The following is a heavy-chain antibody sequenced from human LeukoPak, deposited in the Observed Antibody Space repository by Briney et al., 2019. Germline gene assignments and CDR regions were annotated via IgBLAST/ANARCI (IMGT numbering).Heavy chain of an antibody. Sequence: ASVKVSCQASGYTFTSYVISWVRQAPGQGLEWMGWISAYNGNTNCAQKLQGRVTMTTDTPTTTAYMELRSLRSDDTAVYYCARADQVLREYSTSETYYYYYYMDVWGKGTTVTVSS. D-gene: IGHD6-13*01. V-gene: IGHV1-18*01. CDR3: ARADQVLREYSTSETYYYYYYMDV. J-gene: IGHJ6*03. CDR1: GYTFTSYV. CDR2: ISAYNGNT.